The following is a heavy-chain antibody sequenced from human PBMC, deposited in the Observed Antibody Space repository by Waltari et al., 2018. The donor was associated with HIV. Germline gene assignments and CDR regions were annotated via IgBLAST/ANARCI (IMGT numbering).Heavy chain of an antibody. CDR2: IKSKTDGGTT. D-gene: IGHD2-2*01. Sequence: EVQLVESGGGLVKPGGSLRLSCAASGFTFSNAWMSWVRQAPGKGLEWVGRIKSKTDGGTTDYAAPVKGRFTISRDDSKNTLYLQMNSLKTEDTAVYYCTTVPLYCSSTSCYWLWGQGTLVTVSS. V-gene: IGHV3-15*01. CDR1: GFTFSNAW. CDR3: TTVPLYCSSTSCYWL. J-gene: IGHJ4*02.